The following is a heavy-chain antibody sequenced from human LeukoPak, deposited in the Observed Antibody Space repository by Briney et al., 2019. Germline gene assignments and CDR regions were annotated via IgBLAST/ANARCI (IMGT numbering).Heavy chain of an antibody. CDR2: IIPIFGTA. J-gene: IGHJ5*02. CDR1: GGTFSSYA. Sequence: SVKVSCKASGGTFSSYAISWVRQAPGQGLEWMGGIIPIFGTANYARKFQGRVTITTDESTSTAYMELSSLRSEDTAVYYCARGLLSAAGYNWFDPWGQGTLVTVSS. D-gene: IGHD6-13*01. CDR3: ARGLLSAAGYNWFDP. V-gene: IGHV1-69*05.